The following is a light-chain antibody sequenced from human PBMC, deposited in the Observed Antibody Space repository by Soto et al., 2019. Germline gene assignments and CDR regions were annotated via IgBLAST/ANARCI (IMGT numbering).Light chain of an antibody. J-gene: IGKJ2*01. CDR3: QQYGSSPYT. CDR1: QSVSSSY. Sequence: EIVLTQSPGTLSLSPGERATLSCRASQSVSSSYLAGYQQKPGQAPRLLIYGASSSATGIPDRFSGSGSGTDFTLTISRLEPEDFAVYYCQQYGSSPYTFGQGTKLEIK. CDR2: GAS. V-gene: IGKV3-20*01.